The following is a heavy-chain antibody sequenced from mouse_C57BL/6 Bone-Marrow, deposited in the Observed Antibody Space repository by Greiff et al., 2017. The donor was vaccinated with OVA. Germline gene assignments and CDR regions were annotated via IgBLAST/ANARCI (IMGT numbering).Heavy chain of an antibody. Sequence: EVKVVESGPGMVKPSQSLSLTCTVTGYSITSGYDWHWIRHFPGNKLEWMGYISYSGSTNYNPSLKSRISITHDTSKNHFFLKLNSVTTEDTATYYCARFGGYYSYYAMDYWGQGTSVTVSS. D-gene: IGHD2-3*01. CDR2: ISYSGST. CDR1: GYSITSGYD. J-gene: IGHJ4*01. V-gene: IGHV3-1*01. CDR3: ARFGGYYSYYAMDY.